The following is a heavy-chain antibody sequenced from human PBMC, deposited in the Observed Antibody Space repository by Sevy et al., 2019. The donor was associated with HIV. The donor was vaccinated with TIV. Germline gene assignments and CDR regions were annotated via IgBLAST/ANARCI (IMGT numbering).Heavy chain of an antibody. D-gene: IGHD3-22*01. J-gene: IGHJ4*02. CDR3: ARGPDYYDSSGYYYQ. CDR2: IWYDGINK. CDR1: GFNFSHYG. Sequence: GWSLRLSCVTSGFNFSHYGIHWVRQSPGKGMEWVAIIWYDGINKFYADSMKGRFTISRDNSKNTLYLQMNSLRAEDTAVYYCARGPDYYDSSGYYYQWGQGTLVTVSS. V-gene: IGHV3-33*01.